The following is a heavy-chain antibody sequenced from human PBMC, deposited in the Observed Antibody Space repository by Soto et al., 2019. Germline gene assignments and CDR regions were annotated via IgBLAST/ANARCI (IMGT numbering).Heavy chain of an antibody. J-gene: IGHJ6*02. CDR2: IVVGSGNT. CDR3: AADRPVKSYSYHPTYYYYGMDV. V-gene: IGHV1-58*01. D-gene: IGHD5-18*01. CDR1: GFTFTSSA. Sequence: SVKVSCKASGFTFTSSAVQWARQARGQRLEWIGWIVVGSGNTNYAQKFQERVTITRDMSTSTAYMELSSLRSEDTAVYYCAADRPVKSYSYHPTYYYYGMDVWGQGTTVTVSS.